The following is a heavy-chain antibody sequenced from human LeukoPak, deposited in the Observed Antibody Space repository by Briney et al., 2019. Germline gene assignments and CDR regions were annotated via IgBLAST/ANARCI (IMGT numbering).Heavy chain of an antibody. V-gene: IGHV3-43*01. CDR1: GFTFDDYT. D-gene: IGHD3-10*01. Sequence: GGSLRLSCAASGFTFDDYTMHWVRHAPGKGLEWVSLISWDGGSTYYADSVKGRFTISRDNSKNSLYLQMNSLRTEDTALYYCAKDQPLYGSGSYFGYWGQGTLVTVSS. CDR2: ISWDGGST. CDR3: AKDQPLYGSGSYFGY. J-gene: IGHJ4*02.